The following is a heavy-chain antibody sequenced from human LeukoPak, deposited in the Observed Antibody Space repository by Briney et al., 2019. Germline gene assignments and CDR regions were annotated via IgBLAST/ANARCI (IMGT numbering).Heavy chain of an antibody. D-gene: IGHD5-12*01. Sequence: TGGSLRLSCAASGFTFSSYWMSWVRQAPGKGLEWVANIKQDGSEKYYVDSVKGRFTISRDNAKNSLYLQMNSLRAEDTAVYYCARDPTYIVATITDYWGQGTLVTVSS. CDR1: GFTFSSYW. J-gene: IGHJ4*02. CDR2: IKQDGSEK. V-gene: IGHV3-7*01. CDR3: ARDPTYIVATITDY.